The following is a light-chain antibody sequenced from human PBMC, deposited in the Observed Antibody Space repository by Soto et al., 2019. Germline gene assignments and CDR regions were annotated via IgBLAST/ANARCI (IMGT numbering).Light chain of an antibody. V-gene: IGKV3-11*01. Sequence: EIVLTQSPATLSLSPGERATLSCRASQSVSSYLAWYQQKPGQAPRLLIYDASNRATGIPARFSGSGSGTDFTLTISSLEPEDFAVYYCQHYGSSPRVFGGGTKVEIK. CDR1: QSVSSY. CDR3: QHYGSSPRV. J-gene: IGKJ4*01. CDR2: DAS.